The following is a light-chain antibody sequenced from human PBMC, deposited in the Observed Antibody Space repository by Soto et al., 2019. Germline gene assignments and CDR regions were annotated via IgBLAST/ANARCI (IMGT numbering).Light chain of an antibody. CDR1: QSVSSN. J-gene: IGKJ1*01. Sequence: EIVMTQSPATLSVSPGERATLSCRASQSVSSNLAWYQQKPGQAPRLLIYGASTRATGITARFRGSGSGTEFPRTISILQSEEFAAYYCQQYNNWPPVWTFGQGTKVEI. V-gene: IGKV3-15*01. CDR3: QQYNNWPPVWT. CDR2: GAS.